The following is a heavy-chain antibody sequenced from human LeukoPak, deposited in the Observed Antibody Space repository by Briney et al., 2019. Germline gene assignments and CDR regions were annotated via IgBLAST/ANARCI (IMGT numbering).Heavy chain of an antibody. Sequence: PGGSLRLSCAASGFTFNNYIMNWVRQAPGKGLEWVSSISSSSDYICYADSVKGRFTISRDNAKNSLYLQINSLRAEDTAGDYFGRLRREMMRSLGRIQEYSYYYYMAVWGKGPGVTVSS. CDR1: GFTFNNYI. CDR3: GRLRREMMRSLGRIQEYSYYYYMAV. V-gene: IGHV3-21*04. J-gene: IGHJ6*03. CDR2: ISSSSDYI. D-gene: IGHD2/OR15-2a*01.